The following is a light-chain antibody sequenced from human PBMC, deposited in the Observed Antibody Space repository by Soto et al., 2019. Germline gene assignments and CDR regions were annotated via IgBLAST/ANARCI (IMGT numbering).Light chain of an antibody. CDR1: LSVDTY. CDR2: DAS. CDR3: QQRRNWPPLT. Sequence: EIVLTQSPATLSLSPGERATLSCRASLSVDTYLAWYQQKPGQAPRLLIYDASNRATGIPARFSGSGYGTDFTRTSSSLEPEDFAVYFCQQRRNWPPLTFGGGTKVEMK. J-gene: IGKJ4*01. V-gene: IGKV3-11*01.